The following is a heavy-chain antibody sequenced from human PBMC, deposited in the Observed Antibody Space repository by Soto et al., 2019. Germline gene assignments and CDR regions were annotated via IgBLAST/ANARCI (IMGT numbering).Heavy chain of an antibody. CDR2: INPNSGGT. J-gene: IGHJ6*02. CDR3: ARDRRWLQMTWYEDYGMDV. D-gene: IGHD5-12*01. Sequence: ASVKVSCKASGYTFTGYYMRWVRQAPGQGLEWMGWINPNSGGTNYAQKLQGRVTMTTDTSTSTAYMELRSLRSDDTAVYYCARDRRWLQMTWYEDYGMDVWGQGTTVTVSS. CDR1: GYTFTGYY. V-gene: IGHV1-2*02.